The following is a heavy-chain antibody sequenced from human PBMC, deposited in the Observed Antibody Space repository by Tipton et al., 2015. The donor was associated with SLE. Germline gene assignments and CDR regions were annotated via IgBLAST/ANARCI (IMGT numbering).Heavy chain of an antibody. CDR1: GGSISSSSYY. Sequence: TLSLTCTVSGGSISSSSYYWGWIRQPPGKGLEWIGTISYSGSTYYNPSLKSRVTISVDTSKNQFSLKLTSVTAADTAVYYCARDLVRDGDYGDGMDVWGQGTTVTVSS. CDR3: ARDLVRDGDYGDGMDV. D-gene: IGHD4-17*01. V-gene: IGHV4-39*07. J-gene: IGHJ6*02. CDR2: ISYSGST.